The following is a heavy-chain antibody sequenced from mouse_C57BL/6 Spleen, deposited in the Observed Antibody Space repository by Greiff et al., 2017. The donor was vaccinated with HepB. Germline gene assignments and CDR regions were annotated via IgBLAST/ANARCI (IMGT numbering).Heavy chain of an antibody. J-gene: IGHJ1*03. CDR3: ARSPLYYGSSYGYFDV. CDR1: GYTFTSYW. CDR2: IYPGRGST. V-gene: IGHV1-55*01. Sequence: QVQLQQPGAELVKPGASVKMSCKASGYTFTSYWITWVKQRPGPGLEWIGDIYPGRGSTNSNEKFKSKATLTVDTSSSTAYMQLSSLTSEDSAVYYCARSPLYYGSSYGYFDVWGTGTTVTVSS. D-gene: IGHD1-1*01.